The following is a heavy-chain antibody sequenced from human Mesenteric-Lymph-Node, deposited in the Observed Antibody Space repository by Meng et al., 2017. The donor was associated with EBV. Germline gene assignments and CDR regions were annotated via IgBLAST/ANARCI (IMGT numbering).Heavy chain of an antibody. CDR3: VSYDYGNYVSFDS. CDR1: GASISSGSYY. Sequence: HLQESGPGLVDPSETGSLTCTVSGASISSGSYYWGWIRQPPGKGLEWIGSIYYRGSTYYNPSLRSRVTISVDTSKNHFSLKLSSVTAADTAMYYCVSYDYGNYVSFDSWGQGILVTVSS. J-gene: IGHJ4*02. CDR2: IYYRGST. V-gene: IGHV4-39*01. D-gene: IGHD4-11*01.